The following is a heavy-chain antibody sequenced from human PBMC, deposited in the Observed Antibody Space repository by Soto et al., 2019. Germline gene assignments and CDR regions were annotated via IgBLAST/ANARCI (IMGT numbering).Heavy chain of an antibody. CDR1: GGSISSSSYY. J-gene: IGHJ5*02. Sequence: QLQLQESGPGLVKPSETLSLTCTVSGGSISSSSYYWGWIRQPPGKGLEWIGSIYYSGSTYYNPSLKSRVTISVDTSKNQFPLKLSSVTAADTAVYYCARHCFSHSDFRLNWFDPWGQGTLVTVSS. CDR3: ARHCFSHSDFRLNWFDP. V-gene: IGHV4-39*01. CDR2: IYYSGST. D-gene: IGHD2-21*02.